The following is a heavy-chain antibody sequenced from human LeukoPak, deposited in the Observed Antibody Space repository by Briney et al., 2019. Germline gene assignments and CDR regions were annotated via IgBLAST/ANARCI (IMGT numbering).Heavy chain of an antibody. CDR1: GFTFNTYA. CDR3: VKRTSQTGGVFDY. D-gene: IGHD2-8*02. CDR2: ISSSGGST. V-gene: IGHV3-23*01. Sequence: GGSLRLSCAASGFTFNTYAKTWVRQAPGKGLEWVSAISSSGGSTHYADSVKGRFTISRDNSKNTLYLQMNSLRAEDTAVYYCVKRTSQTGGVFDYWGQGTLVTVSS. J-gene: IGHJ4*02.